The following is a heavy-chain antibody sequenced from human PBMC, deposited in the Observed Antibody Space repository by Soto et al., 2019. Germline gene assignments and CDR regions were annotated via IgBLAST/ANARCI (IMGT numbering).Heavy chain of an antibody. J-gene: IGHJ6*01. CDR1: GFTLSGRS. Sequence: EVQLVESGGGLVQPGGSLRPSCAASGFTLSGRSMHWVRQAPGKGLVWVSGIDNAGTDSTYADSVKGRFTSSRDNAKNMLYLQMNSLSVEDTAVYYCARGWFGPDVWGKGTTVTVSS. CDR3: ARGWFGPDV. V-gene: IGHV3-74*01. CDR2: IDNAGTDS. D-gene: IGHD3-10*01.